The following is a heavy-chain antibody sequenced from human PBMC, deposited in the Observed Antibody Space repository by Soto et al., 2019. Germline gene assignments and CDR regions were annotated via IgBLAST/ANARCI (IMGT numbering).Heavy chain of an antibody. CDR3: ARGSDYSSGWSTNYYYYGMDV. J-gene: IGHJ6*02. Sequence: QVQLQESGPGLVKPSQTLSLTCTVSGGSISSGDYYWSWIRQPPGKGLEWIGYIYYSGSTYYNPSLKSRVTTSVDTSQNQFSLKLSSVTAADTAVYYCARGSDYSSGWSTNYYYYGMDVWGQGTTVTVSS. D-gene: IGHD6-19*01. CDR2: IYYSGST. V-gene: IGHV4-30-4*01. CDR1: GGSISSGDYY.